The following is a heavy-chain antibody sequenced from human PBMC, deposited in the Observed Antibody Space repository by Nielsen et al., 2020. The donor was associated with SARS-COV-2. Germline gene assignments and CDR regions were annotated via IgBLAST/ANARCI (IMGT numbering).Heavy chain of an antibody. Sequence: LKISCAASGFTFDDYAMHWVRQAPGKGLEWVSGISWNSGSIGYADSVKGRFTISRDNAKNSLYLQMNSLRAEDTALYYCAKLPDSSSWYNDYWGQGTLVTVSS. D-gene: IGHD6-13*01. J-gene: IGHJ4*02. V-gene: IGHV3-9*01. CDR1: GFTFDDYA. CDR3: AKLPDSSSWYNDY. CDR2: ISWNSGSI.